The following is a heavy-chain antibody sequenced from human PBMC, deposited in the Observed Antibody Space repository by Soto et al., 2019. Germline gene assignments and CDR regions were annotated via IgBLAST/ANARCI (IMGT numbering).Heavy chain of an antibody. V-gene: IGHV3-74*01. CDR3: ARDISNGYNSY. J-gene: IGHJ4*02. CDR2: INKDGSVT. D-gene: IGHD5-12*01. CDR1: GFTLGDYW. Sequence: EVQLVESGGGLIQPGGSLKLSCTASGFTLGDYWMHWVRQIPGKGLVWVSRINKDGSVTNYAESVTGRFTISRDNAKNTLFLQMNILRADDTAVYYCARDISNGYNSYWGQGTLVTVSS.